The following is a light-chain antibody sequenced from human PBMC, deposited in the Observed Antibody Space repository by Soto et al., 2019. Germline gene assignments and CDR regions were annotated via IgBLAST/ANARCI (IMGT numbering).Light chain of an antibody. CDR2: GAS. CDR3: QQYFKSPWT. Sequence: IVLTQSPGTLSLSPGYRATLSCGASQTVSGNYLAWYQQKPGQVPRLLIYGASSRAIGIPDRFSGSGSGTDFALTISRLEPEDFAVYYCQQYFKSPWTFGQGTKVDIK. CDR1: QTVSGNY. V-gene: IGKV3-20*01. J-gene: IGKJ1*01.